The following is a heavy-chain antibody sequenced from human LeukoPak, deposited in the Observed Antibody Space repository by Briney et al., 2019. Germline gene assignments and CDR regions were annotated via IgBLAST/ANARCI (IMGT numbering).Heavy chain of an antibody. CDR2: IKQDGSEK. CDR1: GFTFSSYW. D-gene: IGHD1/OR15-1a*01. CDR3: ARVGQHGAGYYFDY. Sequence: PGGSLRLSCAASGFTFSSYWMSWVRQAPGKGLEWVANIKQDGSEKYYVDSVKGRFTISRDNAKNSLYLQMNSLRAEDTALYYCARVGQHGAGYYFDYWGQGTLVTVSS. V-gene: IGHV3-7*03. J-gene: IGHJ4*02.